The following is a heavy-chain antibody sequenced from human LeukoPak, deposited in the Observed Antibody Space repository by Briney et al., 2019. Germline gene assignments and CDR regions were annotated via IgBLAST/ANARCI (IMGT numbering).Heavy chain of an antibody. CDR2: IYYSGST. J-gene: IGHJ4*02. CDR1: GGSISSGSYY. V-gene: IGHV4-31*03. CDR3: ARVVWVRDIFYFDY. D-gene: IGHD3-9*01. Sequence: SETLSLTCTVSGGSISSGSYYWSWIRQHPGKGLEWIGYIYYSGSTYYNPSLKSRVTISVDTSKNQFSLKLSSVTAADTAVYYCARVVWVRDIFYFDYWGQGTLVTVSS.